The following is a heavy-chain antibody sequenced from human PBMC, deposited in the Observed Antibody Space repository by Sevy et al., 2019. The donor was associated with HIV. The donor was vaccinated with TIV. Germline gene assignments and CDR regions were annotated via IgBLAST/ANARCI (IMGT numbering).Heavy chain of an antibody. D-gene: IGHD6-19*01. Sequence: GGSLRLSCAVSGFTFSGHAMTWVRKAPGKGLEWVSSISGSGGSPHYADSVKGRFTISRDNSKNTLFLQMNTLRAEDTATYYCAKGLISVAGRDDYWGPGTLVTVSS. V-gene: IGHV3-23*01. CDR2: ISGSGGSP. CDR1: GFTFSGHA. J-gene: IGHJ4*02. CDR3: AKGLISVAGRDDY.